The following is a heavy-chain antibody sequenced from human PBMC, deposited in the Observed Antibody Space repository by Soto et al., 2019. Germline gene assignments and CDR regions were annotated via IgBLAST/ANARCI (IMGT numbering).Heavy chain of an antibody. CDR3: ARAYGGNPALFDP. J-gene: IGHJ5*02. CDR2: IYTGGST. Sequence: EVLLVESGGGLIQPGGSLRLSCAASGFTVSRDYMSWVRQAPGKGLGWVSVIYTGGSTYYADSVKGRFTFSRDNSKNTLYLQMNSLRAEDTAVYYCARAYGGNPALFDPWGQGTLVTVSS. CDR1: GFTVSRDY. D-gene: IGHD4-17*01. V-gene: IGHV3-53*01.